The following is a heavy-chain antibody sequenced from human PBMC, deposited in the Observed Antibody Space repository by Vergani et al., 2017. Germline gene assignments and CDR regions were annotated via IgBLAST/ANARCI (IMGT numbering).Heavy chain of an antibody. D-gene: IGHD3-10*01. CDR3: ASDRGLKLGLNAFDI. CDR1: GYTFTSYA. CDR2: INAGNGNT. V-gene: IGHV1-3*01. Sequence: QVQLVQSGAEVKKPGASVKVSCKASGYTFTSYAMHWVRQAPGQRLEWMGWINAGNGNTKYSQKFQGRVTITRDTSASTAYMELSSLRSEDTAVYYCASDRGLKLGLNAFDIWGKGTMVTVSS. J-gene: IGHJ3*02.